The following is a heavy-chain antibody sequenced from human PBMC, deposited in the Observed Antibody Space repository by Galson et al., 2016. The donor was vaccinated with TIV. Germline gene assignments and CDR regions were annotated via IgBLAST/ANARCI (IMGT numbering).Heavy chain of an antibody. D-gene: IGHD5-12*01. Sequence: PALVKPTQTLTLTCTFSGFSLTTSGVGVGWIRQSPRRALEFLALIYWDDDERYSSSLRNRLTIDKDTSKTQVVLTMTNMDPADTATYYCVHYSGHDYATWYFDYWGQGTLVTVSS. V-gene: IGHV2-5*02. CDR3: VHYSGHDYATWYFDY. CDR2: IYWDDDE. CDR1: GFSLTTSGVG. J-gene: IGHJ4*02.